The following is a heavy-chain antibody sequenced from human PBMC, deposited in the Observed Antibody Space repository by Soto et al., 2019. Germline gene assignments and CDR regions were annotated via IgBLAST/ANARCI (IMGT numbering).Heavy chain of an antibody. Sequence: GGSLRLSCAASGFTFSSYRMNWVRQAPGKGLEWVSSISSSSTYIYYADSVKGRFTISRDDSKKTAYLQMNSLESEDTAVYYCSRDDSDWFFNWGRGTLVTVS. CDR3: SRDDSDWFFN. CDR1: GFTFSSYR. J-gene: IGHJ4*02. D-gene: IGHD3-9*01. V-gene: IGHV3-21*04. CDR2: ISSSSTYI.